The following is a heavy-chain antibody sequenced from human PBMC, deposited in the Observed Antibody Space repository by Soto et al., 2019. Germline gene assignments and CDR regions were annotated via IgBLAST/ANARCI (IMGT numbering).Heavy chain of an antibody. CDR3: VRVVAAAGT. D-gene: IGHD6-13*01. CDR2: INTGNSS. Sequence: RLAQTGGGLIQPGGSLRLSCAASGFTVSTNYMGWVRQAPGKGLEWVSLINTGNSSFYADSVKGRFTIPRDSSKNTLYLQMNSLRVEDTAVYYCVRVVAAAGTWGQGALVTVSS. J-gene: IGHJ5*02. V-gene: IGHV3-53*02. CDR1: GFTVSTNY.